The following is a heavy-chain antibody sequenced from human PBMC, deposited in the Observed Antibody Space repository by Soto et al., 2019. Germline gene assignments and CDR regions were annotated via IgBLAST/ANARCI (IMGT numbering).Heavy chain of an antibody. D-gene: IGHD5-12*01. V-gene: IGHV4-4*07. CDR3: AREWSYRGNDF. CDR2: IYPSGST. Sequence: SETLSLTCTVSGGSISGHYWSWIRQSDGKGLEWIGRIYPSGSTDYNPSLNSRVTMSLDMSKNQFSLDLTSVTAADTAVYFGAREWSYRGNDFWGRGTLVTVS. CDR1: GGSISGHY. J-gene: IGHJ4*02.